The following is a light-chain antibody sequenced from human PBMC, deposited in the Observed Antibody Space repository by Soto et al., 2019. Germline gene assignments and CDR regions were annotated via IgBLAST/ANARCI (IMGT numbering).Light chain of an antibody. V-gene: IGLV3-9*01. Sequence: SYELTQPLSVSVGLGQTARITCGGNDIENKNVHWYQQKPGQAPVLVLFRDSNRPSGISERFSGSNSGNTATLSISGAQDGDEADYYCQVWASNTYVLGSGTKV. CDR3: QVWASNTYV. CDR2: RDS. CDR1: DIENKN. J-gene: IGLJ1*01.